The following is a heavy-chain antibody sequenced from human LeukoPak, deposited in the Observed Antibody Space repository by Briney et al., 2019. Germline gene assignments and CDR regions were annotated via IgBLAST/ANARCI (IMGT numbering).Heavy chain of an antibody. CDR3: ARAEITMVRGVISKFDP. D-gene: IGHD3-10*01. Sequence: SVKVSCKASGGTFSSYAISWVRQAPGQGLEWMGRIIPILGIANYAQKFQGRVTITADKSTSTAYMELSSLRSEDTAVYYCARAEITMVRGVISKFDPWGQGTLVTVSS. V-gene: IGHV1-69*04. CDR1: GGTFSSYA. J-gene: IGHJ5*02. CDR2: IIPILGIA.